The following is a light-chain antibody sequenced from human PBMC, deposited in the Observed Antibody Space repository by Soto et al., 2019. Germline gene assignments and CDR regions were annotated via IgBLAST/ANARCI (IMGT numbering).Light chain of an antibody. Sequence: IVMTQSPATLSVSPGGRATLSCRASQSVSSNLAWYQQKPGQAPRLLIYGASTRATGIPARFSGSGSGTEFTLTISSLQSEDFAVYYCQQYNNWPPWTFGQGTKVDI. J-gene: IGKJ1*01. V-gene: IGKV3-15*01. CDR2: GAS. CDR3: QQYNNWPPWT. CDR1: QSVSSN.